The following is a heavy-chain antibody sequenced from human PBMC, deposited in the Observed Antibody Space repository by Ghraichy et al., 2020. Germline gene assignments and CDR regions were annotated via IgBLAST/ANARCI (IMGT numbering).Heavy chain of an antibody. D-gene: IGHD1-26*01. Sequence: GESLNISCAASGFTFSYYEMNWVRQAPGKGLEWVSYIGSSGSNIYYADSVKGRFTISRDNAKNSLYLQMNRLRAEDTAVYYCARGGTHFDCWGQGTLVTVSS. V-gene: IGHV3-48*03. CDR3: ARGGTHFDC. CDR1: GFTFSYYE. CDR2: IGSSGSNI. J-gene: IGHJ4*02.